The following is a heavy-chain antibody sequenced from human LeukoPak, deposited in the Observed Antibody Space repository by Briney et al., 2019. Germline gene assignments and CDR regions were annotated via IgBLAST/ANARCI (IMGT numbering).Heavy chain of an antibody. CDR3: ARDASSFLLRYFDWLSYFDY. CDR1: GGSVSSYY. Sequence: SETLSLTCTVSGGSVSSYYWSWIRQTPERGLEWIGYMSYSGRTDYGPSLKSRVTMSVDTSKNQFSLKMSYVTAADTAVYYCARDASSFLLRYFDWLSYFDYWGQGTLVTVSS. CDR2: MSYSGRT. V-gene: IGHV4-59*02. J-gene: IGHJ4*02. D-gene: IGHD3-9*01.